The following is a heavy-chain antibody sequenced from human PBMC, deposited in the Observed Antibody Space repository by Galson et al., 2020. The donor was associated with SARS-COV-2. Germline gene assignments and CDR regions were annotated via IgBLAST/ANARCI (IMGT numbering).Heavy chain of an antibody. CDR2: ISYSGST. D-gene: IGHD2-15*01. CDR1: GGSVSSSTSY. V-gene: IGHV4-39*07. CDR3: ARQTQHLLPPPWFDP. J-gene: IGHJ5*02. Sequence: ASETLSLTCTVSGGSVSSSTSYWGWIRQPPGKGLESIGTISYSGSTYYNPSLKSRVTISLDTSKNQFSLRLRSVTAADTAIYYCARQTQHLLPPPWFDPWGQGTLVTVSS.